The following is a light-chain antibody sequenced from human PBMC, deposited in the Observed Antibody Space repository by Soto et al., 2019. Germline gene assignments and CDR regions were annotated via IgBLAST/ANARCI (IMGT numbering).Light chain of an antibody. Sequence: QSVLTQPASVSGSPGQSITISCTGTSSDVGGYNYVSWYQQHPGKAPKLMIYDVSNRPSGVSNRFSGSKSGNTASLTISGLQAEDEADYYCSSYTSSSTRGGVFGTGTKVTVL. CDR3: SSYTSSSTRGGV. J-gene: IGLJ1*01. CDR2: DVS. CDR1: SSDVGGYNY. V-gene: IGLV2-14*01.